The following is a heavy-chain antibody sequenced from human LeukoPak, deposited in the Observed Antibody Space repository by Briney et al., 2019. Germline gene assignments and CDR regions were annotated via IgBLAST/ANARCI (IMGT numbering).Heavy chain of an antibody. J-gene: IGHJ4*02. CDR3: ARRDYTGSYFDY. CDR1: GFSLSTSGVA. Sequence: SGPTLVKPTQTLTLTCTVSGFSLSTSGVAVGWIRQPPGKALEWLAFIWDDDKRYSPSLKSRLTITKDTSKSQVVLTMTNMDPVDTATYYCARRDYTGSYFDYWGQGTLVTVSS. CDR2: IWDDDK. D-gene: IGHD3-10*01. V-gene: IGHV2-5*02.